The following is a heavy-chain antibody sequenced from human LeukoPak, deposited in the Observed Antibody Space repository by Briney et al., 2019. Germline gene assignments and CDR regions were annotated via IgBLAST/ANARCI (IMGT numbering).Heavy chain of an antibody. V-gene: IGHV4-61*02. CDR1: GDSISSGSYY. D-gene: IGHD3-22*01. CDR3: ARDLTYDSSGYYDGGVWFDP. J-gene: IGHJ5*02. Sequence: PSQTLSLTCTVSGDSISSGSYYWSWIRQPAGKGLEWIGRIYTSGSTNYNPSLKSRVTISVDTSKNQFSLKLSSVTAADTAVYYCARDLTYDSSGYYDGGVWFDPWGQGTLVTVSS. CDR2: IYTSGST.